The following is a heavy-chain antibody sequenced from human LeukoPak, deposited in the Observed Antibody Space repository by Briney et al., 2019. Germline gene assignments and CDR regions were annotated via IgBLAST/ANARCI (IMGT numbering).Heavy chain of an antibody. Sequence: ASVKVSCTASGYTFTGYYMHWVRQAPGQGLEWMGWINPNSGGTNYAQKFQGWVTMTRDTSISTAYMELSRLRSDDTAVYYCARGDDILTGYSALDYWGQGTLVTVSS. CDR1: GYTFTGYY. CDR3: ARGDDILTGYSALDY. CDR2: INPNSGGT. D-gene: IGHD3-9*01. J-gene: IGHJ4*02. V-gene: IGHV1-2*04.